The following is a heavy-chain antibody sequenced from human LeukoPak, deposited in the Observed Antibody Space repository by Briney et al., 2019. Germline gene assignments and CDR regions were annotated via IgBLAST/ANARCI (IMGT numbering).Heavy chain of an antibody. CDR2: IHHDGSNK. Sequence: GGSLRLSCAASGFTFSSYGMHWVRQAPGKGLDWVAFIHHDGSNKYYADSVRGRFTISRDNSKNTLYLQMNSLRAEDTAVYYCAKARWRSPFDYWGQGTLVTVSS. CDR1: GFTFSSYG. V-gene: IGHV3-30*02. CDR3: AKARWRSPFDY. J-gene: IGHJ4*02.